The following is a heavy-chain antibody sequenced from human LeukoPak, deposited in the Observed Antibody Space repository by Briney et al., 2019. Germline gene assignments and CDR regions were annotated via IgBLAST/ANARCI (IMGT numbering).Heavy chain of an antibody. D-gene: IGHD6-13*01. CDR1: GFTFSSYG. V-gene: IGHV3-33*01. CDR2: IWYDGSNK. J-gene: IGHJ6*03. Sequence: GRSLRLSCAASGFTFSSYGMHWVRQAPGKGLEWVAVIWYDGSNKYYADSVKGRFTISRDNSKNTLYLQMNSLRAEDTAVYYCASAYSSSWYYYMDVRGKGTTVTVSS. CDR3: ASAYSSSWYYYMDV.